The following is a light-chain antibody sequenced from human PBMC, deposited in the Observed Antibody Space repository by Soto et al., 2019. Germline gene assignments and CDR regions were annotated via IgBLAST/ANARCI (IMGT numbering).Light chain of an antibody. V-gene: IGLV2-14*01. Sequence: QSVLTQPASVSGSPGQSITISCTGTSSDVGGYNSVSWYQQHPGKAPKLVIYEVTNRPSGISNRFSGSKSGNTASLTISGLQAEDEADYYCSSYTSSNTLVAFGTGTKVTVL. CDR3: SSYTSSNTLVA. CDR1: SSDVGGYNS. J-gene: IGLJ1*01. CDR2: EVT.